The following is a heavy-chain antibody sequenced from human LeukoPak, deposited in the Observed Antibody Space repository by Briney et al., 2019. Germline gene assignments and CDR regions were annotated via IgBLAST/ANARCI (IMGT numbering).Heavy chain of an antibody. CDR1: GYTFTSYA. J-gene: IGHJ6*02. Sequence: GASVKVSCKASGYTFTSYAMNWVRQAPGEGLEWMGWINTNTGNPTYAQGFTGRFVFSLDTSVSTAYLQICSLKAEDTAVYYCARDTQLLLWFGPQYYYYGMDVWGQGTTVTVSS. CDR3: ARDTQLLLWFGPQYYYYGMDV. D-gene: IGHD3-10*01. V-gene: IGHV7-4-1*01. CDR2: INTNTGNP.